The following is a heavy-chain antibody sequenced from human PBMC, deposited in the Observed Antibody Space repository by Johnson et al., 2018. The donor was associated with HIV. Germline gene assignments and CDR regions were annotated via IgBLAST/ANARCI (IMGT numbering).Heavy chain of an antibody. D-gene: IGHD2-15*01. CDR1: GFTFSSYG. V-gene: IGHV3-30*02. J-gene: IGHJ3*02. Sequence: QVQLVESGGGVVQPGGSLRLSCAASGFTFSSYGMHWVRQAPGKGLEWVAFIRYDGSNKYYADSVKGRFTISRDNSKNTLLLQMKSLRPEDTAVYFCAKEDCSAVLCSDDAFHIWGQVTMVTISS. CDR3: AKEDCSAVLCSDDAFHI. CDR2: IRYDGSNK.